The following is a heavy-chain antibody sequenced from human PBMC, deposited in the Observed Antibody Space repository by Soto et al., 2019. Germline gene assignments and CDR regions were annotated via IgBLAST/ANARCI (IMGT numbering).Heavy chain of an antibody. V-gene: IGHV3-23*01. CDR3: ARDRIPTGMDV. CDR1: GFTFSTYA. Sequence: SGGSLRLSCAASGFTFSTYAMAWVRQAPGRGLEWVSGVSASGLNTDYADSVKGRFTISRDNSKNTLYLQMNSLRAEDTAVYYCARDRIPTGMDVWGQGTTVTVSS. J-gene: IGHJ6*02. CDR2: VSASGLNT.